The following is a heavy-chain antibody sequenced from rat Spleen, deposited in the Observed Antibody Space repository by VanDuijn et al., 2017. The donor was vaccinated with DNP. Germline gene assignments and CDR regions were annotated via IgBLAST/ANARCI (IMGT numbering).Heavy chain of an antibody. D-gene: IGHD3-4*01. Sequence: EVQLVESGGGLVQPGRSLKLSCAASGFTFSDYNMAWVRQAPKKGLEWVATIIYDGSRTYYRDSVKGRFTFSRDNGKGTLYLQMDSLSSEDTATYYCARHESGATPYFDYWGQGVMVTVSS. CDR1: GFTFSDYN. J-gene: IGHJ2*01. CDR2: IIYDGSRT. CDR3: ARHESGATPYFDY. V-gene: IGHV5S10*01.